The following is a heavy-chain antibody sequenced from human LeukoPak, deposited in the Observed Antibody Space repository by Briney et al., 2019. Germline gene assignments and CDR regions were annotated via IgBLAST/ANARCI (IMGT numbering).Heavy chain of an antibody. J-gene: IGHJ6*03. Sequence: SETLSLTCTVSGGYISSYYWSWIRQPPGKGLEWIGYIYYSGSTNYNPSLKSRVTISVDTSKNQFSLKLSSVTAADTAVYYCATTTLYYGSGTYYYYYYMDVWGKGTTVTVSS. CDR2: IYYSGST. CDR3: ATTTLYYGSGTYYYYYYMDV. D-gene: IGHD3-10*01. CDR1: GGYISSYY. V-gene: IGHV4-59*08.